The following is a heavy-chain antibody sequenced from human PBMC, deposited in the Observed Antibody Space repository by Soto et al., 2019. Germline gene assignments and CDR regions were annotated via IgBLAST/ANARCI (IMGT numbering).Heavy chain of an antibody. CDR1: GFTFSAYW. Sequence: EVQLVESGGGLVQPGGSLRLSCAASGFTFSAYWIHWVRQAPEKVLEWVSRIKTDGSSTDYADSVKGRFTISRDKAKNILYLQMDSLRVEETAVYYCAKREGNTFGLFHWGQGTLVTASS. CDR3: AKREGNTFGLFH. CDR2: IKTDGSST. D-gene: IGHD5-18*01. J-gene: IGHJ4*02. V-gene: IGHV3-74*01.